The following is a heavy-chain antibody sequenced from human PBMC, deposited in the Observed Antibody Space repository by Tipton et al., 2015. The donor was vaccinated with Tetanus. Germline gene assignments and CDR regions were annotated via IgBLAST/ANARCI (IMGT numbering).Heavy chain of an antibody. J-gene: IGHJ4*02. CDR3: ARDQARGARGWNYFDF. Sequence: LVKPTQTLSLTCTVSGVSISGGRYYWSWIRQRPGKGLEWIGDIYSSGSTYTDPSLKGRVTISVDTSENQFSLRLNSVTAADTAVYHCARDQARGARGWNYFDFWGLGTLVTVSS. V-gene: IGHV4-31*03. CDR2: IYSSGST. CDR1: GVSISGGRYY. D-gene: IGHD1-26*01.